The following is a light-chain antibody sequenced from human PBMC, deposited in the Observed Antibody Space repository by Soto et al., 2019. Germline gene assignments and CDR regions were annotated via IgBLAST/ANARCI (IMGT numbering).Light chain of an antibody. CDR3: QHWNDYSWT. V-gene: IGKV1-5*03. CDR2: NTS. J-gene: IGKJ1*01. Sequence: DIHMTQSPSTLSASVGDRVTITCRASQSISIWLAWYQQKPGKAPNLLIYNTSSLETGVPSRFSGSGSGTEFTITISSLQPDDFATYYCQHWNDYSWTCGQGTKVEVK. CDR1: QSISIW.